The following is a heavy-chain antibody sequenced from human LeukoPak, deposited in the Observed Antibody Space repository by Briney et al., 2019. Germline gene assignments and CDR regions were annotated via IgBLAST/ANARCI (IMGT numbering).Heavy chain of an antibody. CDR2: ISYDGSNK. V-gene: IGHV3-30*03. Sequence: GGSLRLSCTASGFTFSSFGMHWVRQAPGKGLEWVAIISYDGSNKYYADSVKGRSTISRDNSKNTLYLQMNSLRAEDTALYYCTSLYCSSTSCGDYYYYYGMDVWGQGTTVTVSS. J-gene: IGHJ6*02. D-gene: IGHD2-2*01. CDR3: TSLYCSSTSCGDYYYYYGMDV. CDR1: GFTFSSFG.